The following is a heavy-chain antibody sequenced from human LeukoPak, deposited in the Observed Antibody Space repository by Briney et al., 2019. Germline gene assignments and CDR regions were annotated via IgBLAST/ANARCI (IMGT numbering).Heavy chain of an antibody. CDR2: IYYSGST. Sequence: PSETLSLTCTVSGGSISSYYWSWIRQPPGKGLEWIGYIYYSGSTNYTPSLKSRVTISVDTSKNQFSLKLSSVTAADTAVYYCASGRLNEATTYYYYCVTAVGGQRSTVTVSS. D-gene: IGHD5-12*01. V-gene: IGHV4-59*01. CDR1: GGSISSYY. J-gene: IGHJ6*02. CDR3: ASGRLNEATTYYYYCVTAV.